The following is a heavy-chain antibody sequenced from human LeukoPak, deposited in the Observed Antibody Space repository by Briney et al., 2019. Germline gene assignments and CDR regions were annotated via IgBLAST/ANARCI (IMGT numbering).Heavy chain of an antibody. CDR2: IDPNSGGT. CDR3: ARDASVSADY. J-gene: IGHJ4*02. V-gene: IGHV1-2*06. Sequence: ASVKVSCKASWYTFTGYYMHCVRQAPGRGVEWMGRIDPNSGGTSYAQNFQGRVTMTRDTSISTAYMELTSLTSDDTAVYYCARDASVSADYWGQGTLVTVSA. CDR1: WYTFTGYY. D-gene: IGHD5/OR15-5a*01.